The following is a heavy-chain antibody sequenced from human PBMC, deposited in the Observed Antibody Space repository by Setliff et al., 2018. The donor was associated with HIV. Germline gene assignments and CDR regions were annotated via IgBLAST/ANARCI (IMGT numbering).Heavy chain of an antibody. Sequence: KAGGSLRLSCVASGFTFNNAWMNWVRQAPGKGLEWLGRIKKSSDGGKTDDASPVKGRFTISRDDSKNTLYLQMNSLKTEDTGVYFCATDNGPSYSMDIWGQGTTVTVSS. CDR2: IKKSSDGGKT. V-gene: IGHV3-15*01. J-gene: IGHJ6*02. D-gene: IGHD2-21*01. CDR1: GFTFNNAW. CDR3: ATDNGPSYSMDI.